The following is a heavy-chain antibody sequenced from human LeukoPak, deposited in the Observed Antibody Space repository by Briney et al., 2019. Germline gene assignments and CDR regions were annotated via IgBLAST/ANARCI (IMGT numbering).Heavy chain of an antibody. V-gene: IGHV1-46*01. Sequence: ASVKVSCKASGYTFTSYYMHWVRQAPGQGLEWMGRINPSGGSTSYAQKFQGRVTMTRDMSTSTVYMELSRLRSDDTAVYYCAIGYYYDSSGYYSWFDPWGQGTLVTVSS. CDR3: AIGYYYDSSGYYSWFDP. J-gene: IGHJ5*02. CDR2: INPSGGST. CDR1: GYTFTSYY. D-gene: IGHD3-22*01.